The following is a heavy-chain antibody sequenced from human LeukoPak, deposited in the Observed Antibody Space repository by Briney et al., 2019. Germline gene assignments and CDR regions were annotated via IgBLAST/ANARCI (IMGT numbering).Heavy chain of an antibody. CDR2: INHSGRT. CDR3: ARLPSYYYDSRGYYPDY. Sequence: PSETLSLTCAVYGGSFSDYFWGWIRQPPGKGLEWIGEINHSGRTYYNPSLKSRVTISVDTSKNQFSLKLSSVTAADTAVYYCARLPSYYYDSRGYYPDYWGQGTLVTVSS. J-gene: IGHJ4*02. CDR1: GGSFSDYF. V-gene: IGHV4-34*01. D-gene: IGHD3-22*01.